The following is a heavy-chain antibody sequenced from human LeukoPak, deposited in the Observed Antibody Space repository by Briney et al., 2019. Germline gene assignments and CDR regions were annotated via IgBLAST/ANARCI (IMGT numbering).Heavy chain of an antibody. CDR2: IYYSGST. CDR1: GGSISSGGYY. Sequence: PSETLSLTCTVSGGSISSGGYYWSWIRQHPGKGLEWIGYIYYSGSTYYNPSLKSRVTISVDTSKNQFSLKLSSVTAADTAVYYCARRKYYDSSGYYNDAFDIWGQGTMVTVSS. CDR3: ARRKYYDSSGYYNDAFDI. D-gene: IGHD3-22*01. V-gene: IGHV4-31*03. J-gene: IGHJ3*02.